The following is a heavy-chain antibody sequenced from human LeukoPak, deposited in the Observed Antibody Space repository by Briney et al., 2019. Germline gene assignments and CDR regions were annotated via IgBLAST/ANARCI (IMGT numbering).Heavy chain of an antibody. J-gene: IGHJ4*02. CDR2: IRYDGSNK. Sequence: GGSLRLSCAASGFTFSSYAMHWVRQAPGKGLEWVTFIRYDGSNKYYADSVKGRFTISRDNSKNTLYLQMNSLRAEDTAVYYCAKSVRGVIPNDYWGQGTLVTVSS. CDR3: AKSVRGVIPNDY. V-gene: IGHV3-30*02. D-gene: IGHD3-10*01. CDR1: GFTFSSYA.